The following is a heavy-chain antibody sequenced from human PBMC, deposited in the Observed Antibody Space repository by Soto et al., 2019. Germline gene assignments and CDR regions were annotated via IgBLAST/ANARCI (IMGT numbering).Heavy chain of an antibody. Sequence: EVQLLESGGGLIHPGGSLRLSCVASGFRFSDHSMNWVRQAPGKGLEWVSYITSSGDSIYYADSVKGRFTVSRVNAKNSLFLQMNSLRDEDTAVYYCARLPKGSRVTSWGQGTLVTVSS. D-gene: IGHD4-17*01. CDR1: GFRFSDHS. CDR3: ARLPKGSRVTS. V-gene: IGHV3-48*02. CDR2: ITSSGDSI. J-gene: IGHJ4*02.